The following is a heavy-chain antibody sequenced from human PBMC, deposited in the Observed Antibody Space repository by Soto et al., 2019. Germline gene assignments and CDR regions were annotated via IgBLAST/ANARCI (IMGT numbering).Heavy chain of an antibody. V-gene: IGHV3-73*01. CDR3: IAAELGAADNIPFDY. Sequence: GGSLRLSCAASGFTFSGSAMHWVRQASGKGLEWVGRIRSKAHSYATSYGTSVKGRFTISRDDSKNMAYLQMNSLKTEDTAVYYCIAAELGAADNIPFDYWGQGTLVTVSS. CDR1: GFTFSGSA. CDR2: IRSKAHSYAT. J-gene: IGHJ4*02. D-gene: IGHD6-13*01.